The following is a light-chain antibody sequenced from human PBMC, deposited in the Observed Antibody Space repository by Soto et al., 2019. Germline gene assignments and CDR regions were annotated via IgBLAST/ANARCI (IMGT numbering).Light chain of an antibody. J-gene: IGKJ1*01. CDR2: KAA. V-gene: IGKV1-5*03. Sequence: DIQMTQSPSTLSGSVGDRVTITCRASQTISGWVAWFQAKQGRATKLLIYKAATLKSGAPSRFSGSASATEFTPTISILQPDDFATYYCQHYNSYSEAFGQGTKVDIK. CDR1: QTISGW. CDR3: QHYNSYSEA.